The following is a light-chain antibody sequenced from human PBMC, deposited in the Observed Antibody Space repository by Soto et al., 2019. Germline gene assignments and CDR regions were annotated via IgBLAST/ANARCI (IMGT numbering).Light chain of an antibody. CDR1: QTVRNNY. CDR2: DAS. V-gene: IGKV3-20*01. Sequence: EFVLTQSPGTLSLSPGERATLSCRASQTVRNNYLAWYQQKPGQAPRLLIYDASSRATRIPDRFSGGGSGTDFTLTIRRLEPEDFAVYYCQQFSSYPLTFGGGTKVEIK. J-gene: IGKJ4*01. CDR3: QQFSSYPLT.